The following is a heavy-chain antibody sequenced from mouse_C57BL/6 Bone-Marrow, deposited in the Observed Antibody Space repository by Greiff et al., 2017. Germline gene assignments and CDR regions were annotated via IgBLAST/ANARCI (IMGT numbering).Heavy chain of an antibody. CDR2: IYPGDGDT. CDR1: GYAFSSYW. Sequence: VQLQQSGAELVKPGASVKISCNASGYAFSSYWMNWVKQRPGKGLEWIGQIYPGDGDTNYNAKFKGKATLTADKSSSTAYMQLSSLTSEDSAVYFGARRHYYGSSYGYWYFDVWGTGTTVTVSS. D-gene: IGHD1-1*01. CDR3: ARRHYYGSSYGYWYFDV. V-gene: IGHV1-80*01. J-gene: IGHJ1*03.